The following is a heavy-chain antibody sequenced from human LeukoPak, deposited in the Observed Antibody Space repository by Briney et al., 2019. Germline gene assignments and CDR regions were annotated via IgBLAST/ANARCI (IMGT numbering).Heavy chain of an antibody. CDR3: AREGDYCSGGSCYGY. J-gene: IGHJ4*02. CDR2: IYTSGST. V-gene: IGHV4-61*02. Sequence: PSQTLSLTCTVSGGSISSGSYYWSWIRQPAGKGLEWIGRIYTSGSTNYNPSLKSRVTISVDTSKNQFSLKLSSVTAADTAVYYFAREGDYCSGGSCYGYWGQGTLVTVSS. CDR1: GGSISSGSYY. D-gene: IGHD2-15*01.